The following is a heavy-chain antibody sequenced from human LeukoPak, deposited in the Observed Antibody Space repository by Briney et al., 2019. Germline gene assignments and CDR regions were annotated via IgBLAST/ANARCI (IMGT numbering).Heavy chain of an antibody. D-gene: IGHD3-10*01. J-gene: IGHJ4*02. CDR1: GFTFSSYD. CDR2: IGTAGDT. V-gene: IGHV3-13*01. Sequence: PGGSLRLSCAASGFTFSSYDMHWVRQATGKGLEWVSAIGTAGDTYYPGSVKGRLTISRENAKDSLYLQMNSLRAEDTAVYYCAKDLFFNMVRGAIFDYWGQGTLVTVSS. CDR3: AKDLFFNMVRGAIFDY.